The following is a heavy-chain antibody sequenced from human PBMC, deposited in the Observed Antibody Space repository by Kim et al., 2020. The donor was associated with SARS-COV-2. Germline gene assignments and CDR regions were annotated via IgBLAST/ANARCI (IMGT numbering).Heavy chain of an antibody. V-gene: IGHV3-21*01. J-gene: IGHJ3*02. CDR2: ISSSSSYI. Sequence: GGSLRLSCAASGFTFSSYNMNWVRQAPGKGLEWVSSISSSSSYIYYADSVKGRFTISRDNAKNSLYLQMNSLRAEDTAVYYCARDPDIVVVPAAMRDAFDIWGQGTMVTVSS. D-gene: IGHD2-2*01. CDR3: ARDPDIVVVPAAMRDAFDI. CDR1: GFTFSSYN.